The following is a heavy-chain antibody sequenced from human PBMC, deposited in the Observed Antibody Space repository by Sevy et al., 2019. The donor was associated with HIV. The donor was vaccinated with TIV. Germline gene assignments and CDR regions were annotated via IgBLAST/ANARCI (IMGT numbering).Heavy chain of an antibody. J-gene: IGHJ4*02. Sequence: ASVKVSCKTSGFPFRNYDINWLRQGTGQGLEWMGWMNPNTGNAGYSQKFQGRVTITRNTSITTAYMELSSLGSEDTAVYYCTRGLRGYYHGSTAHFYFDSWGQGTLVTVSS. CDR2: MNPNTGNA. CDR3: TRGLRGYYHGSTAHFYFDS. D-gene: IGHD3-10*01. V-gene: IGHV1-8*01. CDR1: GFPFRNYD.